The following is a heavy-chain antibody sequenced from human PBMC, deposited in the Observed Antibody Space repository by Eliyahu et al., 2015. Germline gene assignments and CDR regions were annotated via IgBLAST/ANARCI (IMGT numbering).Heavy chain of an antibody. V-gene: IGHV3-9*01. D-gene: IGHD1-26*01. CDR2: ISYNGDTT. CDR1: GFIFSDCA. CDR3: XKDPNYRSSGG. Sequence: EVQLVESGGGLVQPGRSLRLSCAGSGFIFSDCAXPWVRQPPGKGLGWVSGISYNGDTTDYADSVKGRFSISRDNSKNXLYLQMNSLXPEDTAFYFCXKDPNYRSSGGWGQGTLVTVSS. J-gene: IGHJ4*02.